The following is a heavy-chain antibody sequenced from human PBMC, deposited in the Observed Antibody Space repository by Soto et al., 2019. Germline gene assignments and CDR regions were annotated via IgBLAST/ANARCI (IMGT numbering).Heavy chain of an antibody. D-gene: IGHD4-4*01. CDR3: VRDRGPSYSNYPIDGMDV. Sequence: PGGSLRLSCAASGFTFSSHGMHWVRQAPGKGLEWVAVISYHKNTEYYADSVKGRFTISRDNSNDTLWLQMNSLRIEDTAVYYCVRDRGPSYSNYPIDGMDVWGQGTAVTVSS. V-gene: IGHV3-30*03. CDR1: GFTFSSHG. CDR2: ISYHKNTE. J-gene: IGHJ6*02.